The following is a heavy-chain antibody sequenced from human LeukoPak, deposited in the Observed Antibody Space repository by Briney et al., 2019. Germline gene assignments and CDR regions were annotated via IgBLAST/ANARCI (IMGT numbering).Heavy chain of an antibody. CDR1: GYTFTGYY. J-gene: IGHJ6*02. CDR3: ARDILGRSNGGSNYFGMEV. D-gene: IGHD2-15*01. Sequence: ASVKVSCKASGYTFTGYYMHWVRQAPGQGLEWMGWINPNSGGTNYAQKFQGRVTMTRDTSISTAYMELSRLRSDDTAVYYCARDILGRSNGGSNYFGMEVWGQGTTVTVSS. CDR2: INPNSGGT. V-gene: IGHV1-2*02.